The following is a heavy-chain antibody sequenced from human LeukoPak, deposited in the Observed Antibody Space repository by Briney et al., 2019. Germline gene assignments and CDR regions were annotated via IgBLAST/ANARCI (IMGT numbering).Heavy chain of an antibody. Sequence: GGSLRLSCAASGFTFSSYSMNWVRQAPGKGLEWVSSISSSSSYIYYADSVKGRFTISRDNAKNSLYLQMNSLRAEDTAVYYCARDSGYSSNGYYYYGMDVWGQGTTVTVSS. CDR2: ISSSSSYI. J-gene: IGHJ6*02. D-gene: IGHD6-13*01. CDR1: GFTFSSYS. CDR3: ARDSGYSSNGYYYYGMDV. V-gene: IGHV3-21*01.